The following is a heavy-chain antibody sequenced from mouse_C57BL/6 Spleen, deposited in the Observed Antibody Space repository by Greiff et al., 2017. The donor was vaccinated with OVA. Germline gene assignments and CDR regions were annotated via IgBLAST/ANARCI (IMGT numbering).Heavy chain of an antibody. CDR1: GYTFTSYW. CDR3: ARDDGYYFYYAMDY. D-gene: IGHD2-3*01. Sequence: VQLQQPGAELVKPGASVKLSCKASGYTFTSYWMHWVKQRPGQGLEWIGMIHPNSGSTNYNEKFKSKATLTVDKSSSTAYMQLSSLTSEDSAVYDCARDDGYYFYYAMDYWGQGTSVTVSS. CDR2: IHPNSGST. J-gene: IGHJ4*01. V-gene: IGHV1-64*01.